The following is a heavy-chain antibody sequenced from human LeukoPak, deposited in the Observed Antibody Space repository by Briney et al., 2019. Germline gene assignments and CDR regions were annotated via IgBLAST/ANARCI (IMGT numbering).Heavy chain of an antibody. V-gene: IGHV3-49*04. CDR3: TRALCSSTSCYGYQYYFDY. CDR1: GFTFGDYA. J-gene: IGHJ4*02. CDR2: IRSKAYGGTT. D-gene: IGHD2-2*01. Sequence: GGSLRPSRRASGFTFGDYAMSWVRQAPGKGLEWVGFIRSKAYGGTTEYAASVKGRFTISREDSKSIAYLQTNSLKTEDTAVYYCTRALCSSTSCYGYQYYFDYWGQGTLVTVSS.